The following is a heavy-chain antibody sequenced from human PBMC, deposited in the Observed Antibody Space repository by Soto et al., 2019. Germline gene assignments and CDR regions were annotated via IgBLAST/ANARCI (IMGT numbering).Heavy chain of an antibody. CDR2: IGTAGDT. J-gene: IGHJ6*03. V-gene: IGHV3-13*01. Sequence: GGSLRLSCAASGFTFSTYDMHWVRQVTGKGLEWVSAIGTAGDTYYAGSVKGRFTISRENARNSLYLQMNSLRAGDTAVYYCAREGCSSTSCYGDYYYYMDVWDKGTTVTVSS. CDR1: GFTFSTYD. CDR3: AREGCSSTSCYGDYYYYMDV. D-gene: IGHD2-2*01.